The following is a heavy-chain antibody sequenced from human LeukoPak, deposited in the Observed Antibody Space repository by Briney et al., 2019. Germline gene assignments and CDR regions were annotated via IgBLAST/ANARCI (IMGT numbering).Heavy chain of an antibody. Sequence: PGGSLRLSCAASGFTFSSYEMNWVRQAPGKGLEWVSYISSSGSTIYYADSVKGRFTISRDNAKNSLYLQMNSLRAEDTAVYYCARGDYCSGGSCLFDYWGQGTLVTVSS. J-gene: IGHJ4*02. D-gene: IGHD2-15*01. CDR2: ISSSGSTI. CDR3: ARGDYCSGGSCLFDY. V-gene: IGHV3-48*03. CDR1: GFTFSSYE.